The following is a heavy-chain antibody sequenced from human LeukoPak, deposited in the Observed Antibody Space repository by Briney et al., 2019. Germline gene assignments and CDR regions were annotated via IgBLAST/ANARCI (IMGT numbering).Heavy chain of an antibody. D-gene: IGHD6-13*01. CDR1: GYSISRGYY. CDR3: ARAFGEIAAAGTFDY. CDR2: VHHTGST. Sequence: ETLSLTCNVSGYSISRGYYWGWIRQPPGKGLEWIGSVHHTGSTYYNPSLRSRVSISVDKSTNHISLEVTSVTAADTAVYYCARAFGEIAAAGTFDYWGQGTLVTVSS. J-gene: IGHJ4*02. V-gene: IGHV4-38-2*02.